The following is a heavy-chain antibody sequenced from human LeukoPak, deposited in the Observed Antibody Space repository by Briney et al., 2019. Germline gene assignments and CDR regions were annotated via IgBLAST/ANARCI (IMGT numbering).Heavy chain of an antibody. CDR3: ARVRGLRRAIIAARSPASSSWYSWFDP. J-gene: IGHJ5*02. D-gene: IGHD6-13*01. Sequence: GASVKVSCKASGYTFISYDINWVRQATGQGLEWMGWMNPNSGNTGYAQKFQGRVTMTRNTSISTAYMELSSLRSEDTAVYYCARVRGLRRAIIAARSPASSSWYSWFDPWGQGTLVTVSS. CDR1: GYTFISYD. V-gene: IGHV1-8*01. CDR2: MNPNSGNT.